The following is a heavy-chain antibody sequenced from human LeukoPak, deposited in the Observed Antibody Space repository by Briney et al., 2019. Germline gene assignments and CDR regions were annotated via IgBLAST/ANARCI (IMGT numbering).Heavy chain of an antibody. CDR2: IIPIVNMV. Sequence: SVKVSCKASGDAFSTYVLTWVRQAPGQGLEWMGRIIPIVNMVDYAEEFQGRVSITADKSTSTAYMEVSGLRSEDTAVYYCARRIGERFSAHEYFDSWGQGTQVTVSS. V-gene: IGHV1-69*04. D-gene: IGHD5-12*01. CDR3: ARRIGERFSAHEYFDS. CDR1: GDAFSTYV. J-gene: IGHJ4*02.